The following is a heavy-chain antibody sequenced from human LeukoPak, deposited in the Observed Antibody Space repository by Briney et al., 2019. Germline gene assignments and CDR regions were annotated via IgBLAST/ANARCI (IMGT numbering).Heavy chain of an antibody. CDR3: AKDPPLSIAARLSTHDY. CDR2: IRYDGSNK. V-gene: IGHV3-30*02. D-gene: IGHD6-6*01. Sequence: GGSLRLSCAASGFTFSSYGMHWVRQAPGKGLEWVAFIRYDGSNKYYADSVKGRFTISRDNSKNTLYLQMNSLRAEDTAVYYCAKDPPLSIAARLSTHDYWGQGTLVTVSS. J-gene: IGHJ4*02. CDR1: GFTFSSYG.